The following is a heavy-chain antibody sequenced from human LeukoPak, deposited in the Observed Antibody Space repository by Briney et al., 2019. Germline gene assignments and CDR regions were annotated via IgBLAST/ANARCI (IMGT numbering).Heavy chain of an antibody. Sequence: SETLSLTCAVSGGSISSSNWWSWVRQPPGKGLEWIGEIYHSGSTNYNPSLKSRVTISVDKSKNQFSLKLSSVTAADTAVYYCARESDMVRGVMRAFDIWGQGTMVTVSS. V-gene: IGHV4-4*02. J-gene: IGHJ3*02. D-gene: IGHD3-10*01. CDR3: ARESDMVRGVMRAFDI. CDR2: IYHSGST. CDR1: GGSISSSNW.